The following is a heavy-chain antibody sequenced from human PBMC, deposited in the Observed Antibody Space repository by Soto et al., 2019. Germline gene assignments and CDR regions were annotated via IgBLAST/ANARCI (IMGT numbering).Heavy chain of an antibody. CDR3: ARGRGGWNFLTANLEFDY. Sequence: SETLSLTCAVYGGSFSGYYWSWIRQPPGKGLEWIGEINHSGSTNYNPSLKSRVTISVDTSKNQFSLKLSSVTAADTAVYYCARGRGGWNFLTANLEFDYWGQGTLVTVSS. CDR1: GGSFSGYY. J-gene: IGHJ4*02. V-gene: IGHV4-34*01. CDR2: INHSGST. D-gene: IGHD1-7*01.